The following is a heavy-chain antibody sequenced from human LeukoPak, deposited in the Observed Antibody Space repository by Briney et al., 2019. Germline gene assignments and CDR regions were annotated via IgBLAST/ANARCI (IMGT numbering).Heavy chain of an antibody. CDR3: ARHFVPVHSAGSGNWFDP. Sequence: SETLSLTCTVSGGSISSSNYWWGWIRQPPGKGLEWIGSMYHSGSSYYNPSLKSRVTVSVDTSSNQFSLKLNSVTATDTAVYYCARHFVPVHSAGSGNWFDPRGRGIMVTVSS. D-gene: IGHD2-21*01. J-gene: IGHJ5*02. CDR2: MYHSGSS. CDR1: GGSISSSNYW. V-gene: IGHV4-39*01.